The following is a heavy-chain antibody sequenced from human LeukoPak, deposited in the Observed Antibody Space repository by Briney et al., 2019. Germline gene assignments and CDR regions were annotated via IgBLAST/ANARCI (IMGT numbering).Heavy chain of an antibody. CDR2: IYYSGST. J-gene: IGHJ4*02. CDR1: GGSFSGYY. CDR3: ASGRVLFDY. Sequence: SETLSLTCAVYGGSFSGYYWSWIRQPPGKGLEWIGYIYYSGSTNYNPSLKSRVTISVDTSKNQFSLKLSSVTAADTAVYYCASGRVLFDYWGQGTLVTVSS. V-gene: IGHV4-59*01. D-gene: IGHD2-15*01.